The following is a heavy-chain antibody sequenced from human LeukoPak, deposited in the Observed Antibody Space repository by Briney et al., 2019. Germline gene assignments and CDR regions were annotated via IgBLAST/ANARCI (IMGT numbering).Heavy chain of an antibody. CDR2: ISYDGYDK. V-gene: IGHV3-30-3*01. J-gene: IGHJ4*02. Sequence: GGSLRLSCAASGFTFNNYAMYWVRQAPGKGLEWVTLISYDGYDKSYADSVRGRFTISRDNSRNTLYLQMDSLRSEDTAVYYCARDFFPVVDSTWYEIGYWGQGTLVTVSS. CDR1: GFTFNNYA. CDR3: ARDFFPVVDSTWYEIGY. D-gene: IGHD2-21*01.